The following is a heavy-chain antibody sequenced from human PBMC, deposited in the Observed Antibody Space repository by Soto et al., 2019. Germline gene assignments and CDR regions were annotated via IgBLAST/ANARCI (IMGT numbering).Heavy chain of an antibody. CDR2: IYHSGTT. J-gene: IGHJ5*02. Sequence: QVQLQESGPGLVKPSQTLSLTCTVSGGSISSGGYYWSWIRQPPGKGLEWIGYIYHSGTTYYNPSLKSRVTTSVDSSKNQFSLKLTSVTAAYTAVYYCASFRGNQLLGWFDPWGQGTLVTVSS. V-gene: IGHV4-31*03. D-gene: IGHD2-2*01. CDR3: ASFRGNQLLGWFDP. CDR1: GGSISSGGYY.